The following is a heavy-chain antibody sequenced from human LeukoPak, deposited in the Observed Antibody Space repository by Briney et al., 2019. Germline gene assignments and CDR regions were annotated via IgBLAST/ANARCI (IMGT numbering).Heavy chain of an antibody. CDR1: GFTFYDYG. D-gene: IGHD3-10*02. CDR2: ISSSGSTI. V-gene: IGHV3-48*03. CDR3: AELGITMIGGV. J-gene: IGHJ6*04. Sequence: PGGSLRLSCAASGFTFYDYGMNWVRQAPGKGLEWVSYISSSGSTIYYADSVKGRFTISRDNAKNSLYLQMNSLRAEDTAVYYCAELGITMIGGVWGKGTTVTISS.